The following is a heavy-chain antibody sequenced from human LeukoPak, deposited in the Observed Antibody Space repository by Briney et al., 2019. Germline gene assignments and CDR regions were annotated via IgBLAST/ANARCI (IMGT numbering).Heavy chain of an antibody. J-gene: IGHJ6*02. CDR2: IWYDGSNK. D-gene: IGHD3-9*01. CDR3: ARERGYYDILTGYSFYYYGMDV. Sequence: GGSLRLSCAASGFTFSSYGMHCVRQAPGKGLEWVAVIWYDGSNKYYADSVKGRFTISRDNSKNTLYLQMNSLRAEDTAVYYCARERGYYDILTGYSFYYYGMDVWGQGTTVTVSS. CDR1: GFTFSSYG. V-gene: IGHV3-33*01.